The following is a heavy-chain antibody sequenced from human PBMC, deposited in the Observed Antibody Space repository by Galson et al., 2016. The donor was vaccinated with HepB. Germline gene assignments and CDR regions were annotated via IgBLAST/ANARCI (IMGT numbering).Heavy chain of an antibody. CDR3: ASLHQGPIGLPPGTLPQEHL. CDR1: GSTFTPYP. V-gene: IGHV1-3*01. J-gene: IGHJ6*01. Sequence: SVKVSCKAPGSTFTPYPRRWVRRAPGQRLGWMAWINAGNGNTKYSQKVQGRVTIIKDTSTRTAYMEMRSLRFEDTAVYYCASLHQGPIGLPPGTLPQEHLWG. CDR2: INAGNGNT.